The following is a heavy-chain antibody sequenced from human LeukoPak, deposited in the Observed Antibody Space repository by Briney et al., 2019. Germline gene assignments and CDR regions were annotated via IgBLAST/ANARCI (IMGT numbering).Heavy chain of an antibody. CDR1: GGSISSGGYY. CDR2: IYYSGST. V-gene: IGHV4-31*03. Sequence: SETLSLTCTVSGGSISSGGYYWSWLRQHPGTGLEWIGYIYYSGSTYYNPSLKSRVTISVDTSKNQFSLKLSSVTAADTAVYYCARRVYDILTGHLNWFDPWGQGTLVTVSS. D-gene: IGHD3-9*01. J-gene: IGHJ5*02. CDR3: ARRVYDILTGHLNWFDP.